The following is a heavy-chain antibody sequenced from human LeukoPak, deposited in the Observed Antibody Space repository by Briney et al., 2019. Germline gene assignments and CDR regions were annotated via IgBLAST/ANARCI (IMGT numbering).Heavy chain of an antibody. CDR1: GFTFRSYA. CDR2: ISGSGGST. D-gene: IGHD3-22*01. V-gene: IGHV3-23*01. J-gene: IGHJ5*02. CDR3: AKAGEGYYDSTGYYYGPDNWFDP. Sequence: GGSLRLSCAASGFTFRSYAMSWVRQAPGKGLEWVSAISGSGGSTYYADSVTGRFTISRDNSKNTLYLQMSSLRAEDTAVYYCAKAGEGYYDSTGYYYGPDNWFDPWGQGTLVTVSS.